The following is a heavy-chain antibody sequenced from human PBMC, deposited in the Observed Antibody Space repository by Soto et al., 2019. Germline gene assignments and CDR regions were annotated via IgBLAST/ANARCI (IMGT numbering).Heavy chain of an antibody. CDR3: ARTVGIDATVGSTWFDP. Sequence: EVQLVESGGNLIQPGGSLRLSCAASGFSVSSNYMSWVRQAPGKGLEWVSVIFSSGATYYADSVKDRFTISRDTSENTVYLQLRGLRAEDTAMYYCARTVGIDATVGSTWFDPWGQGTLVTVSS. D-gene: IGHD3-10*01. J-gene: IGHJ5*02. CDR2: IFSSGAT. CDR1: GFSVSSNY. V-gene: IGHV3-53*01.